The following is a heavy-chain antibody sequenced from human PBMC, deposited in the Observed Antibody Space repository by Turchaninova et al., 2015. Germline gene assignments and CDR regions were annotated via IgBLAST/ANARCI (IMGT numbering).Heavy chain of an antibody. CDR1: GGSISSDY. CDR3: ARLGKIRLPAPDYWYVDL. CDR2: IYYSGST. V-gene: IGHV4-59*08. J-gene: IGHJ2*01. Sequence: QVQLQESGPGLVKPSETLSLTCTVSGGSISSDYWSWIRQSPGKGLEWIAYIYYSGSTNYNPSLKSRVTISVDTSKNQFFLKLGSVTAADTAVYYCARLGKIRLPAPDYWYVDLWGRGTLVTVSS. D-gene: IGHD1-14*01.